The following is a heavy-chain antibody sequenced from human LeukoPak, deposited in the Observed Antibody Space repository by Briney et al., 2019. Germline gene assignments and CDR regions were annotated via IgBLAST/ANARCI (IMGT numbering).Heavy chain of an antibody. J-gene: IGHJ4*02. V-gene: IGHV4-39*01. CDR2: IYYSGST. D-gene: IGHD5-18*01. Sequence: SETLSLTCTVSSGSISSSSYYWGWIRQPPGKGLEWIGSIYYSGSTYYNPSLKSRVSISKDASKNQFSLKVSSVTAADTAVYYCSRIKKVDTSIDYWGQGTLFTVSS. CDR3: SRIKKVDTSIDY. CDR1: SGSISSSSYY.